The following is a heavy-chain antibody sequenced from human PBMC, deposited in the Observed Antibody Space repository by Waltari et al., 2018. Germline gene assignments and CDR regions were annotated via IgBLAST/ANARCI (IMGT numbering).Heavy chain of an antibody. CDR1: GGPISSSRYY. J-gene: IGHJ3*02. V-gene: IGHV4-39*07. CDR3: ATEPLITMIVADAFDI. D-gene: IGHD3-22*01. Sequence: QLQLQESGPGLVKPSETLSLTCTVSGGPISSSRYYWGWIRHPPGKGLEWIGSIYYSGSTYYNPSLKSRVTISVDTSKNQFSLKLSSVTAADTAVYYCATEPLITMIVADAFDIWGQGTMVTVSS. CDR2: IYYSGST.